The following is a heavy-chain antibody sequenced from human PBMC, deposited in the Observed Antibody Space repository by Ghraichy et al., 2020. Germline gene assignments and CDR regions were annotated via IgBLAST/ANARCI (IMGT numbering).Heavy chain of an antibody. CDR3: AKLGGYSKGPSDC. CDR1: GFTFDDYA. J-gene: IGHJ4*02. CDR2: ISWNSGNI. D-gene: IGHD4-11*01. V-gene: IGHV3-9*01. Sequence: GGSLRLSCAASGFTFDDYAMHWVRQPPGKGLEWVSGISWNSGNIDYADSVKGRFTISRDNAKNSLYLQMNTLRAEDTALYYCAKLGGYSKGPSDCWGQGTLVTVSS.